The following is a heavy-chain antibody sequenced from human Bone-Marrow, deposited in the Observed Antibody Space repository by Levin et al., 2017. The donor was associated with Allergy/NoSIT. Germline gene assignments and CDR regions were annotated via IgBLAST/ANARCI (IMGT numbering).Heavy chain of an antibody. CDR1: AFTFSTYS. V-gene: IGHV3-23*01. CDR3: AKDRTYFDL. Sequence: SCAASAFTFSTYSLSWVRQAPGKGLNWVSAISGSGGSTYYADSVKGRFTISRDNSKNTLYLQMNSLRAEDTAVYYCAKDRTYFDLWGRGTLVTVSS. CDR2: ISGSGGST. D-gene: IGHD1/OR15-1a*01. J-gene: IGHJ2*01.